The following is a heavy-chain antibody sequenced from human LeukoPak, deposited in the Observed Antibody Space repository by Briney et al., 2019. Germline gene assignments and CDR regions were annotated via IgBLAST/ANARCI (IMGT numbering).Heavy chain of an antibody. J-gene: IGHJ4*02. V-gene: IGHV4-39*01. CDR2: LCYSGNI. D-gene: IGHD5-12*01. CDR1: GGYISSSNYC. Sequence: SESLSLTCTVSGGYISSSNYCWDWIRQPPGKGLEWIGSLCYSGNIYQNPSLKSRLTISGDTSQNQFSLRLSSVTAADTAVYYCTTRYGDHDYVDYWGQGTLVTVSS. CDR3: TTRYGDHDYVDY.